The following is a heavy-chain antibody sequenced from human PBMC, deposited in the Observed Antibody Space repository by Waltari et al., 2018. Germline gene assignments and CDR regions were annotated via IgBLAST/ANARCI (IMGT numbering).Heavy chain of an antibody. Sequence: QVQLQESGPGLVKPSENLSLTCAVSGYSISSGYYWGWIRQPPGKGLEWIGSIYHSGSTYYNPSLKSRVTISVDTSKNQFSLKLNSVTAADTAVYYCAREKVAGNDYWGQGTLVTVSS. J-gene: IGHJ4*02. V-gene: IGHV4-38-2*02. CDR3: AREKVAGNDY. CDR2: IYHSGST. CDR1: GYSISSGYY. D-gene: IGHD6-19*01.